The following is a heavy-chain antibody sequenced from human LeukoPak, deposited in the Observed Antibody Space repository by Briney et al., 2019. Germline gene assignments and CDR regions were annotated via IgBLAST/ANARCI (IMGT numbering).Heavy chain of an antibody. V-gene: IGHV1-46*01. CDR1: GYTFTSYY. CDR3: ARGLRYFDWLDTYFDY. J-gene: IGHJ4*02. D-gene: IGHD3-9*01. CDR2: INPSGGST. Sequence: ASVKVSCKASGYTFTSYYMHWVRQAPGQGLEWVGIINPSGGSTSYAQKFQGRVTMTRDTSTSTVYMELSSLRSEDTAVYYCARGLRYFDWLDTYFDYWGQGTLVTASS.